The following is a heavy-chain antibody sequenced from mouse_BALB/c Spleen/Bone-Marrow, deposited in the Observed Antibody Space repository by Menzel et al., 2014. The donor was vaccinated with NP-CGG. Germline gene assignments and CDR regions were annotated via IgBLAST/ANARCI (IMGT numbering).Heavy chain of an antibody. CDR1: GYTFTSYW. V-gene: IGHV1-7*01. CDR3: ARSSGYDGFAY. D-gene: IGHD2-2*01. CDR2: INPSTGYT. Sequence: QVQLQQPGAELAKPGASVKMSCKASGYTFTSYWMHWVKQRPGQGLEWIGYINPSTGYTEYNQKFKDKATLTADKSSSTAYMQLSSLTSEDPAVYYCARSSGYDGFAYWGQGTLVTVSA. J-gene: IGHJ3*01.